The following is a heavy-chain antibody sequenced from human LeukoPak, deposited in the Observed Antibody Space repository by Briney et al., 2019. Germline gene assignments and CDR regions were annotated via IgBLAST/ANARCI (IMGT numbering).Heavy chain of an antibody. J-gene: IGHJ4*02. D-gene: IGHD3-22*01. CDR1: GGSISSYY. Sequence: SETLSLTCTISGGSISSYYWSWIRQPAGKELEWIGRMSTSGSSNYNPSLTSRVTMSVDKPKDQFSLNLNSVTAADTAVYFCARVNSSGSFHDYWGQGARVTVSS. CDR3: ARVNSSGSFHDY. V-gene: IGHV4-4*07. CDR2: MSTSGSS.